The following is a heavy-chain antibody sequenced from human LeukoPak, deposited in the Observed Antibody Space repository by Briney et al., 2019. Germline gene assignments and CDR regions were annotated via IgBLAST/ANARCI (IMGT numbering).Heavy chain of an antibody. CDR1: GFTFSSYA. CDR2: ISGSGGST. CDR3: AKDRGYYDSSGYYLSDY. J-gene: IGHJ4*02. Sequence: GGSLRLSCAASGFTFSSYAMSWVRQAPGKGLEWVSAISGSGGSTYYPDSVKGRFTISRDNSKNTLYLQMNSLRAEDTAVYYCAKDRGYYDSSGYYLSDYWGQGTLVTVSS. V-gene: IGHV3-23*01. D-gene: IGHD3-22*01.